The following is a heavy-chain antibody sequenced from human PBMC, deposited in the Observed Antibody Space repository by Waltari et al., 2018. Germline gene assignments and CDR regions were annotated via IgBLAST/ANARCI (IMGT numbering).Heavy chain of an antibody. D-gene: IGHD2-15*01. CDR3: ARGGAAFDI. CDR2: FYYSGST. V-gene: IGHV4-59*01. J-gene: IGHJ3*02. Sequence: QVQLQESGPGLVKPSETLSLTCTGSGGSFSSYFWSLLRQPPGKGLEWIGCFYYSGSTNYNPSLKSRVTISVDTSKNQFSLKLSSVTAADTAVYYCARGGAAFDIWGQGTMVTVSS. CDR1: GGSFSSYF.